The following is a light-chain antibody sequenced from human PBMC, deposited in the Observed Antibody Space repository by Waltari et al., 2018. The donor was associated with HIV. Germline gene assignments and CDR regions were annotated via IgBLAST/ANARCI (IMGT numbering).Light chain of an antibody. J-gene: IGKJ2*03. Sequence: DIQMTQSPSSLSASAGDRVTITCQASEDIAKNLNWVQQKPGNAPKLLIYASSNLETGVPLRVSGGGSGKEYTFVIDSLQPEDIATYFCLQYDNLPYSFGQGTTLEIK. V-gene: IGKV1-33*01. CDR1: EDIAKN. CDR2: ASS. CDR3: LQYDNLPYS.